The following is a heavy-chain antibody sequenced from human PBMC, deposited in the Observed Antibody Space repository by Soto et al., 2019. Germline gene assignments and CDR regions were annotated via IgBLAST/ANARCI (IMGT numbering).Heavy chain of an antibody. CDR3: ARVEKSSWYYFDY. CDR2: IYYSGST. J-gene: IGHJ4*02. D-gene: IGHD6-19*01. CDR1: GGSISSGGYY. Sequence: SLSLTCPVSGGSISSGGYYWSWIRQHPGKGLEWIGYIYYSGSTYYNPSLKSRVTISVDTSKNQFSLKLSSVTAADTAVYYCARVEKSSWYYFDYWGQGTLVTVSS. V-gene: IGHV4-31*03.